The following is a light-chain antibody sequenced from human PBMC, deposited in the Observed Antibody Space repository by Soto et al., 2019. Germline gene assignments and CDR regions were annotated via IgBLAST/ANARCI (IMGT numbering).Light chain of an antibody. V-gene: IGKV1-5*01. CDR1: QSISSW. CDR2: DAS. CDR3: QQYNSYLFT. J-gene: IGKJ3*01. Sequence: DIQMTQSPSTLSASVGDRVTITCRASQSISSWLAWYQQKPGKAPKLLIYDASSLESGVPSRFSGSGSGTEFTLTINSLQPDDFATYYCQQYNSYLFTFGHGTKVDIK.